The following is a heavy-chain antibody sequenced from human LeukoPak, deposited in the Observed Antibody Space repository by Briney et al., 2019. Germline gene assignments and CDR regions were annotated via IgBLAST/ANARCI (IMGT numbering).Heavy chain of an antibody. Sequence: GGSLRLSCAASGFTFSRYWMHWVRQAPGKGLMWVSRISPDGSTTLYADSVKGRFTISRDNAKNTLYLQMNSLGAEDTAVYYCARARNDYDSNGFSFLDYWGQGTLVTVSS. CDR2: ISPDGSTT. CDR3: ARARNDYDSNGFSFLDY. V-gene: IGHV3-74*03. J-gene: IGHJ4*02. CDR1: GFTFSRYW. D-gene: IGHD3-22*01.